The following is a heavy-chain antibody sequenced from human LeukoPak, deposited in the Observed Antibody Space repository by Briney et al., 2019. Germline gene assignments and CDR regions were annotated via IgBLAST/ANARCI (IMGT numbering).Heavy chain of an antibody. CDR2: ISASGGST. CDR1: GFTFSSYS. Sequence: GGSLRLSCAASGFTFSSYSMNWVRQAPGKGLEWVSTISASGGSTYYADSVRGRFTISRDNSKNTLSLQMNSLRAEDTALYYCAKDKGYSYSYVFDYWGQGTLVTVSS. J-gene: IGHJ4*02. D-gene: IGHD5-18*01. CDR3: AKDKGYSYSYVFDY. V-gene: IGHV3-23*01.